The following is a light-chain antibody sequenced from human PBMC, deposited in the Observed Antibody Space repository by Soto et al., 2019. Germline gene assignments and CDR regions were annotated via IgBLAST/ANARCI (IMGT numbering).Light chain of an antibody. CDR1: SSDIGAYDH. J-gene: IGLJ2*01. CDR2: SVS. V-gene: IGLV2-14*01. CDR3: SSYAASDSVVV. Sequence: QSVLTQPASVSGSPGQSITISCSGTSSDIGAYDHVAWFQQFPGKTPKLIIYSVSNRPSGVSYRFSGSKSGNTASLTISGLQAEDEADYYCSSYAASDSVVVFGGGTKLTVL.